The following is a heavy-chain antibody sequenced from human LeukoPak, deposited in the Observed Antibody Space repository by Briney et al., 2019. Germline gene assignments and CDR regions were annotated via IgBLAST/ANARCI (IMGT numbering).Heavy chain of an antibody. CDR1: GYSISSGYY. J-gene: IGHJ2*01. V-gene: IGHV4-38-2*02. D-gene: IGHD1-1*01. CDR3: ARGTRYWYFDL. Sequence: PSETLSLTCTVSGYSISSGYYWGWIRQPPGKGLEWIGSIYHSGSTYYNPSLKSRVTISVDTSKNQFSLKLSSVTAADTAVYYCARGTRYWYFDLWGRGTLVTVSS. CDR2: IYHSGST.